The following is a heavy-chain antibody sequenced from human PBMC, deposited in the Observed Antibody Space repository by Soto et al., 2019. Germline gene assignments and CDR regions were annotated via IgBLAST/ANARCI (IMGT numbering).Heavy chain of an antibody. Sequence: PSETLSLTCAVYGGSLSGYYWSWIRQPPGKGLEWIGEINHSGSTNYNPSLKSRVTISVDTSKNQFSLKLSSVTAADTAVYYCARGSNYYYYGMDVWGQGSTVTVSS. CDR1: GGSLSGYY. J-gene: IGHJ6*02. CDR3: ARGSNYYYYGMDV. CDR2: INHSGST. V-gene: IGHV4-34*01. D-gene: IGHD2-2*01.